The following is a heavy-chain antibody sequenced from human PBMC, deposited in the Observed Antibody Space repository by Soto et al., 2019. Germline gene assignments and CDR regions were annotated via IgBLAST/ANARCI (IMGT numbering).Heavy chain of an antibody. CDR3: ARGFATTGYLVDY. V-gene: IGHV3-23*01. CDR2: ISGSGSST. Sequence: GGSLRLSCAASGFTFSNYAMTWVRQAPGKGLQWVSAISGSGSSTKYVDSVKGRFTISRDNSKSTLSLQMNSLRGEDTAVYFCARGFATTGYLVDYWGQGTLVTVSS. J-gene: IGHJ4*02. D-gene: IGHD3-9*01. CDR1: GFTFSNYA.